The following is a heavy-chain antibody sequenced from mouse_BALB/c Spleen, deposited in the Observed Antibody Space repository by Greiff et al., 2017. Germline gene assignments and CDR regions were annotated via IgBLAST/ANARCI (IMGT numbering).Heavy chain of an antibody. V-gene: IGHV3-2*02. CDR2: ISYSGST. D-gene: IGHD1-1*02. CDR1: GYSITSDYA. Sequence: EVQLQQSGPGLVKPSQSLALTCTVTGYSITSDYAWNWIRQFPGNKLEWMGYISYSGSTSYNPSLKSRISITRDTSKNQFFLQLNSVTTEDTATYYCATYYDGFAYWGQGTLVTVSA. CDR3: ATYYDGFAY. J-gene: IGHJ3*01.